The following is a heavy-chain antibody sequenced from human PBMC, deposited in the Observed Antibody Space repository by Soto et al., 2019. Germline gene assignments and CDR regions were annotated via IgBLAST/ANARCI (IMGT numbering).Heavy chain of an antibody. CDR2: IYSGGST. V-gene: IGHV3-53*01. CDR1: GFTVSSNY. J-gene: IGHJ4*02. CDR3: ARYSSSSSFDY. D-gene: IGHD6-6*01. Sequence: LSLTCAASGFTVSSNYMSWVRQAPGKGLEWVSVIYSGGSTYYADSVKGRFTISRDNSKNTLYLQMNSLRAEDTAVYYCARYSSSSSFDYWGQGTLVTVSS.